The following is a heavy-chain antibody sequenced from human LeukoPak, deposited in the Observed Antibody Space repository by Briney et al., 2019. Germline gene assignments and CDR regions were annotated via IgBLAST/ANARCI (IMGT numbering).Heavy chain of an antibody. J-gene: IGHJ4*02. CDR2: IIPIFGTA. V-gene: IGHV1-69*05. D-gene: IGHD5-24*01. CDR3: ARGDGYNYFDY. Sequence: SVKVSCKASGGTFSSYAISWVRQAPGQGPEWMGRIIPIFGTANYAQKFQGRVTITTDESTSTAYMELSSLRSEDTAVYYCARGDGYNYFDYWGQGTLVTVSS. CDR1: GGTFSSYA.